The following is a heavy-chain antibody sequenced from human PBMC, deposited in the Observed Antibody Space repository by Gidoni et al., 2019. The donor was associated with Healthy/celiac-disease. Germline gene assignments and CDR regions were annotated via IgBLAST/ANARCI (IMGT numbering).Heavy chain of an antibody. J-gene: IGHJ3*02. CDR2: INHSGST. CDR1: GGSFRGDY. Sequence: QVQLQQCGAGLLKPSETLSLTCAVYGGSFRGDYWSWIRQPPGKGLEWIGEINHSGSTNSNPSLKSRGTISVDTSKNQFSLKLSSVTAADTAVYDWARGGLDIGVVVAATQAFDIWGQGTMVTVSS. D-gene: IGHD2-15*01. CDR3: ARGGLDIGVVVAATQAFDI. V-gene: IGHV4-34*01.